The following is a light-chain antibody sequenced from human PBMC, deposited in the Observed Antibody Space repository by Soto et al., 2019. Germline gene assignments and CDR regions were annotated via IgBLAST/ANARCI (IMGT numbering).Light chain of an antibody. CDR2: AAS. Sequence: DIQMTQSPSSLSASFGDRVTITCRASQGIGVYLAWFQQKPGNAPKLLIYAASTLQSGVPSRFSGSGSGTDFTLTISGLQPEDVASYYCQKYNSAPLTFGGGTKVELK. CDR3: QKYNSAPLT. V-gene: IGKV1-27*01. J-gene: IGKJ4*01. CDR1: QGIGVY.